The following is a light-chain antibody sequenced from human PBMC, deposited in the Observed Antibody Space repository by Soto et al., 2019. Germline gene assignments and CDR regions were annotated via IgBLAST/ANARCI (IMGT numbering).Light chain of an antibody. J-gene: IGKJ1*01. CDR2: GAS. CDR1: QSVATK. CDR3: QQYNNWPQT. Sequence: EIVMTQSPATLSVTQGERDTLSCRASQSVATKLAWSQQSPGQAPRLLTYGASKRAIGLPARFSGIRSGTEFTLTIPSLQSEEFAGYYCQQYNNWPQTFGQGTKV. V-gene: IGKV3-15*01.